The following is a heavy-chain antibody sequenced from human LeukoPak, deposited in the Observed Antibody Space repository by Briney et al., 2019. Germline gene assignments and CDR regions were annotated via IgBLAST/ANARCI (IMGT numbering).Heavy chain of an antibody. CDR2: IYTSGST. CDR1: GGSISSGSYY. J-gene: IGHJ6*03. CDR3: ARELWFGELYHYYYYYMDV. V-gene: IGHV4-61*02. Sequence: SQTLSLTCTVSGGSISSGSYYWSWIRQPAGKGLEWIGRIYTSGSTNYNPSLKSRVTISVDTSKNQFSLKLSSVTAADTAVYYCARELWFGELYHYYYYYMDVWGKGTTVTVSS. D-gene: IGHD3-10*01.